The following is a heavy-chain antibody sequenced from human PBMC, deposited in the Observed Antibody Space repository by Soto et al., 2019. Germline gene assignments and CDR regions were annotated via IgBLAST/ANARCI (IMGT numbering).Heavy chain of an antibody. CDR2: INHSGST. CDR3: ARVGAVAGTNWFDP. Sequence: PSETPSLTCAVYGGSFSGYYWSWIRQPPGKGLEWIGEINHSGSTNYNPSLKSRVTISVDTSKNQFSLKLSSVTAADTAVYYCARVGAVAGTNWFDPWGQGTLVNVSS. V-gene: IGHV4-34*01. CDR1: GGSFSGYY. D-gene: IGHD6-19*01. J-gene: IGHJ5*02.